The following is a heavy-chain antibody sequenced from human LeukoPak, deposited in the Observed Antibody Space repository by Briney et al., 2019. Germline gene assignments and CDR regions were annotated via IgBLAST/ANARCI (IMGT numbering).Heavy chain of an antibody. CDR2: IDSSGTT. D-gene: IGHD5-18*01. CDR1: GASLSRDTYF. V-gene: IGHV4-39*01. J-gene: IGHJ4*02. Sequence: HPSETLSLTCTVSGASLSRDTYFWGWIRQSPEKGLEGIGSIDSSGTTHYNSFLKSRVVISVDTSRNEVSLNLTSVTSADTAVYYCARHGYIQFWLYWGQGTQVIVSS. CDR3: ARHGYIQFWLY.